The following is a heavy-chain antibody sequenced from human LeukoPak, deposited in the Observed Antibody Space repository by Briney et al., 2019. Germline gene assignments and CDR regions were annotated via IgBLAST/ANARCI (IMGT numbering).Heavy chain of an antibody. V-gene: IGHV3-23*01. CDR2: ITGGGDTT. D-gene: IGHD2-8*02. Sequence: SLTLSCEASGFTVSTYGMNWDRQAPGEGLEWVSGITGGGDTTFYADSVKGRFTISRDNAKNSLYLRMNSLRAEDTALYYCAKVFTGGAFDIWGQGTMVTVSS. J-gene: IGHJ3*02. CDR1: GFTVSTYG. CDR3: AKVFTGGAFDI.